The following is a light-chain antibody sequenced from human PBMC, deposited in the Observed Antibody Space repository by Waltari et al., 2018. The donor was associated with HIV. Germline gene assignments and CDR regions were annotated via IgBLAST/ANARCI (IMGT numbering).Light chain of an antibody. CDR3: LQDYNYPYT. Sequence: AIEMTQSPPSLSASVGDRVTITCRASQAIRYDLGWYQQKPGTAPKLLIYGASNLQRGVPSRFSGSGSGTDFSLTISSLQPEDFAIYYCLQDYNYPYTFGQGTKLEIK. CDR1: QAIRYD. CDR2: GAS. J-gene: IGKJ2*01. V-gene: IGKV1-6*01.